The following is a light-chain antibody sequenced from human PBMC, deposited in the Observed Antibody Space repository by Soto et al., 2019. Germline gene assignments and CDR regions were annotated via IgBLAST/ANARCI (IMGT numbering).Light chain of an antibody. CDR1: QSVTSNN. J-gene: IGKJ5*01. CDR3: QHYVSPPIT. V-gene: IGKV3-20*01. Sequence: EIVLTQSPATLSVSPGERATVSCRASQSVTSNNLAWYQQKPGQAPRLLIYGASSRATGIPDRFSGSGSGTDFTLTISRLEPEHFAVYYCQHYVSPPITFGQGTRLEIK. CDR2: GAS.